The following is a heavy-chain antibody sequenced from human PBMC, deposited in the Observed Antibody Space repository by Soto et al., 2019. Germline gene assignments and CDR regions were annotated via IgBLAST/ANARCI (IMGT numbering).Heavy chain of an antibody. V-gene: IGHV3-30*18. CDR1: GFTFSSYG. D-gene: IGHD2-21*02. Sequence: PGGSLRLSCAASGFTFSSYGMHWVRQAPGTGLAWVAVISYDGSNKYYADSVKGRFTISRDNSKHTLYLQMNSLRAEDTAVYYCAKEYCGGDCYSGRAYYFDYWGQGTLVTVSS. CDR3: AKEYCGGDCYSGRAYYFDY. CDR2: ISYDGSNK. J-gene: IGHJ4*02.